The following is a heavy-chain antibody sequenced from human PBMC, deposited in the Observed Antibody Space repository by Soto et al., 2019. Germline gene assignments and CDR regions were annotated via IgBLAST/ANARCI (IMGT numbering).Heavy chain of an antibody. CDR3: AKAGRIPTSSVDY. J-gene: IGHJ4*02. Sequence: GGSLRLSCAASGFTFSYYGLHWVRQAPGKGLEWVARISYDGSDRYYADSVKGRFSISRDNANNTLYLQMNSLRDEDTAVYYCAKAGRIPTSSVDYWVQGTLVTVSS. CDR1: GFTFSYYG. CDR2: ISYDGSDR. D-gene: IGHD2-2*01. V-gene: IGHV3-30*18.